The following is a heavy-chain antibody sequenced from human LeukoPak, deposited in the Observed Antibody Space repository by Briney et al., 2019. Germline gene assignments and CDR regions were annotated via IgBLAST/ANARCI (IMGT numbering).Heavy chain of an antibody. CDR3: ARGYSASWTYYFDY. CDR1: DGAITGYY. J-gene: IGHJ4*02. Sequence: PSETLSLTCTVSDGAITGYYWGWLRQPPGKGLEWIGHIYSGSTNYNPSLKSRVTISLDTSKNHVSLKLYSVTAADTAVYYCARGYSASWTYYFDYWGQGALVTVSS. V-gene: IGHV4-59*01. D-gene: IGHD6-13*01. CDR2: IYSGST.